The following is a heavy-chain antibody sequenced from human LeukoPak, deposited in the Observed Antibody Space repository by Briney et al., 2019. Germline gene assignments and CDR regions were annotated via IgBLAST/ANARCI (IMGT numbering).Heavy chain of an antibody. V-gene: IGHV1-18*01. D-gene: IGHD3-10*01. CDR1: GYTFTSYG. CDR3: ARVETYYYGSGSYPW. Sequence: ASVKVSCKASGYTFTSYGISWVRQAPGQGLEWMGWIGAYNGNTNYAQKLQGRVTMTTDTSTSTACMELRSLRSDDTAVYYCARVETYYYGSGSYPWWGQGTLVTVSS. J-gene: IGHJ4*02. CDR2: IGAYNGNT.